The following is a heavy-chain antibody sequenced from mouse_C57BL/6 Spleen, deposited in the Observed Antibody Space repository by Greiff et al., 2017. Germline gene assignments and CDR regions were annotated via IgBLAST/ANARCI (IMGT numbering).Heavy chain of an antibody. Sequence: VQLKESGPELVKPGASVKISCKASGYAFSSSWMNWVKQRPGKGLEWIGRIYPGDGDTNYNGKFKGKATLTADKSSSTAYMQLSSLTSEDSAVYFCARGDGYFAYWGQGTLVTVSA. CDR2: IYPGDGDT. D-gene: IGHD2-3*01. CDR1: GYAFSSSW. V-gene: IGHV1-82*01. CDR3: ARGDGYFAY. J-gene: IGHJ3*01.